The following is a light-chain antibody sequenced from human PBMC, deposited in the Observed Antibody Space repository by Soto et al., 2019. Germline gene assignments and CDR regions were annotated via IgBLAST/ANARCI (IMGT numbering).Light chain of an antibody. CDR2: GVT. CDR3: CSYAGSSPWV. J-gene: IGLJ3*02. V-gene: IGLV2-14*03. CDR1: HNDIGTYDY. Sequence: QSALTQPTSVSGSPGQSITISCTGNHNDIGTYDYVSWYQQHPGRAPRLLIHGVTTRPSGISGRFSASKSGLTASLTISGLQPEDEADYYCCSYAGSSPWVFGGGTKLTVL.